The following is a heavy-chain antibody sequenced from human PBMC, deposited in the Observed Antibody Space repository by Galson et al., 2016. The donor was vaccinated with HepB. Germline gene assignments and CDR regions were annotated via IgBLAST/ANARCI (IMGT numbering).Heavy chain of an antibody. CDR3: ARGPQNYYFDSCGYSDS. J-gene: IGHJ4*02. CDR2: IIPVFGTA. CDR1: GVTFSSYA. Sequence: SVKVSCKASGVTFSSYAISWVRQAPGQGLEWMGGIIPVFGTANYAQKFQGRVTITADESTNTAYMEVSSLRSEDTAVYYCARGPQNYYFDSCGYSDSWGQGTLVTVSS. V-gene: IGHV1-69*13. D-gene: IGHD3-22*01.